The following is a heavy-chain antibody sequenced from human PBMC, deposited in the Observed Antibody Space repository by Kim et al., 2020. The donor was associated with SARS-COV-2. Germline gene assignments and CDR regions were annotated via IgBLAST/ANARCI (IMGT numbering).Heavy chain of an antibody. Sequence: GGSLRLSCAASGFTFNNFAMNWVRQAPGKGLEWVSGISASGSSTYHADSVKRRFTISRDNSKNTLFLHMNSLRVEDTAIYYCAKDKGVATLKGGDYWGLGTLVTVSS. J-gene: IGHJ4*02. CDR1: GFTFNNFA. CDR3: AKDKGVATLKGGDY. V-gene: IGHV3-23*01. CDR2: ISASGSST. D-gene: IGHD5-12*01.